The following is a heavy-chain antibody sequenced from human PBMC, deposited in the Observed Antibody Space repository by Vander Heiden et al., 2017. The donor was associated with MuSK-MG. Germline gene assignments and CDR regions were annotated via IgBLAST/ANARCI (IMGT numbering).Heavy chain of an antibody. CDR1: GRTFSSYA. D-gene: IGHD3-3*01. CDR2: IIPVLGIA. CDR3: ARGPHYDFWSGYQNWFDH. J-gene: IGHJ5*02. V-gene: IGHV1-69*04. Sequence: QVQLVQSGAEVKKPGSPVKVSCQAPGRTFSSYAIRWVRQAPGHGLECMGGIIPVLGIANNAHQFQGRVTINADESTSTAYMGLSSLRFDDTAVYYCARGPHYDFWSGYQNWFDHWGQGTL.